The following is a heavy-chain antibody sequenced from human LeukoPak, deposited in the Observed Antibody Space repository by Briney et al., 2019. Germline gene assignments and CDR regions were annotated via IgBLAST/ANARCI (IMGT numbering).Heavy chain of an antibody. CDR1: DDSIYSHNYY. V-gene: IGHV4-39*07. J-gene: IGHJ4*02. D-gene: IGHD3-10*01. Sequence: PSETLSLTCTVSDDSIYSHNYYWSWIRQPPGKGLEWIGEINHSGSTNYNPSLKSRVTISVDTSKNQFSLKLSSVTAADTAVYYCARVWFGEPQRDYWGQGTLVTVSS. CDR3: ARVWFGEPQRDY. CDR2: INHSGST.